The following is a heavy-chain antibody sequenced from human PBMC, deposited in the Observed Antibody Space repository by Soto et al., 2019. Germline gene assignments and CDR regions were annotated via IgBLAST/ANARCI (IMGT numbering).Heavy chain of an antibody. J-gene: IGHJ5*02. CDR1: GGSISSGGYY. V-gene: IGHV4-31*03. CDR2: IYNRGRT. Sequence: QVQLQESGPGLVKASQTLSLTCTVSGGSISSGGYYWSWTRQHPGKGLEWIGDIYNRGRTYFNPSLKSRVTISADTSKNQFSLKLSSVTAADTSVYYCARDPAPWGQGTLVTVSS. CDR3: ARDPAP.